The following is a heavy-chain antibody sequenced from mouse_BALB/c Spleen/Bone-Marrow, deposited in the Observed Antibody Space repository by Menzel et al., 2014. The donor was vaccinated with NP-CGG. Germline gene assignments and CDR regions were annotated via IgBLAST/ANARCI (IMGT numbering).Heavy chain of an antibody. Sequence: VQLKESGPGLVKPSQSLSLTCTVTGYSITSDYAWNWIRQFPGNKLEWMGYISYSGSTSYNPSLKSRISITRGTSKNQFFLQLNSVTTEDTATYYCAKTGTRYYFDYWGQGTTLTVSS. V-gene: IGHV3-2*02. CDR1: GYSITSDYA. CDR2: ISYSGST. J-gene: IGHJ2*01. D-gene: IGHD4-1*01. CDR3: AKTGTRYYFDY.